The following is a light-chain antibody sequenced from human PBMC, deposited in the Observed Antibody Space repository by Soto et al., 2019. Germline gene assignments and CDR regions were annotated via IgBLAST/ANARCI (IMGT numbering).Light chain of an antibody. J-gene: IGLJ2*01. Sequence: QSALTQPASVSGSPGQSITISCTGTSSDVGGYNYVSWYQQHPGKAPKLMIYDVSNRPSGVSNRFSGSKSGNTASLTISGIQAEDEADYNCSSYTSSSTLVFGGGTKLTVL. CDR2: DVS. CDR1: SSDVGGYNY. CDR3: SSYTSSSTLV. V-gene: IGLV2-14*01.